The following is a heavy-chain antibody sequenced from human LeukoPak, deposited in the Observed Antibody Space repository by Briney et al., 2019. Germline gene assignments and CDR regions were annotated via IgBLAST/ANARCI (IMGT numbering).Heavy chain of an antibody. V-gene: IGHV3-53*01. CDR2: IYTGGST. J-gene: IGHJ5*02. Sequence: GGSLRLSCAASGFTFSSYAMSWVRQAPGKGLEWVSVIYTGGSTDYADSVKDRFTISRDNSKNTLYLQMNSLRAEDTAVYYCARVETAWFDPWGQGTLVTVSS. CDR3: ARVETAWFDP. CDR1: GFTFSSYA. D-gene: IGHD1-14*01.